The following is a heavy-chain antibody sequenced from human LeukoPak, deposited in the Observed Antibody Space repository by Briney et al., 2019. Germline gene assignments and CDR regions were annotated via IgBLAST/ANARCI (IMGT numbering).Heavy chain of an antibody. Sequence: PGGSLRLSCAASGFTVSSNYMSWVRQAPGKGLEWVSFIYSDNTHYSDSVKGRFTISRDNSKNTLYLQMNSLRAEDTAVYYCARDGGSDPFDPWGQGTLVTVSS. V-gene: IGHV3-53*01. CDR3: ARDGGSDPFDP. CDR1: GFTVSSNY. CDR2: IYSDNT. J-gene: IGHJ5*02. D-gene: IGHD3-10*01.